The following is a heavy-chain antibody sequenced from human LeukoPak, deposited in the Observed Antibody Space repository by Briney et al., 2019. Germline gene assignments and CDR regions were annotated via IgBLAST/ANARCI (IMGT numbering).Heavy chain of an antibody. J-gene: IGHJ4*02. CDR1: GFTVSSNY. Sequence: GGSLRLSCAASGFTVSSNYMTWVRQPPGKGLERVSYISRSSTNYAYSVRGRFTIYRDNAQNSLYLQINSLRADDTAVYYCARAQGTFYYGSGSYLYYYFDSWGQGTLVTVSS. CDR3: ARAQGTFYYGSGSYLYYYFDS. V-gene: IGHV3-11*05. D-gene: IGHD3-10*01. CDR2: ISRSST.